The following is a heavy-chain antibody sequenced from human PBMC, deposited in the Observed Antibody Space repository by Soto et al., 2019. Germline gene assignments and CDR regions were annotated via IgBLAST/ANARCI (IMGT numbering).Heavy chain of an antibody. J-gene: IGHJ6*02. Sequence: GGSLRLSCVASGFDLTSSRMNWVRQAPGKGLEWVASISGSGKDTFCRHSVKGRFAISRDSAGTSLFLRMDSVKVEDTAVYHCARVHLVAGSAFYCAMDVWGPGTAVTVSS. CDR1: GFDLTSSR. D-gene: IGHD6-6*01. CDR3: ARVHLVAGSAFYCAMDV. V-gene: IGHV3-21*01. CDR2: ISGSGKDT.